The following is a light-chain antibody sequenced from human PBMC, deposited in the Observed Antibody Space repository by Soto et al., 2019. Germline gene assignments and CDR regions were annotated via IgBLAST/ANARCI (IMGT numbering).Light chain of an antibody. CDR2: DAS. CDR1: QDVTNF. J-gene: IGKJ4*01. V-gene: IGKV1-33*01. CDR3: QHYDNLPLT. Sequence: DIQMTQSPSTLSASVGDRVTITCRSSQDVTNFLNWYQQKPGKAPKLLIYDASHLQTGVPSRFSGSGSGTDFTFTISSLQPEDSAAYFCQHYDNLPLTFGGGTKVDIK.